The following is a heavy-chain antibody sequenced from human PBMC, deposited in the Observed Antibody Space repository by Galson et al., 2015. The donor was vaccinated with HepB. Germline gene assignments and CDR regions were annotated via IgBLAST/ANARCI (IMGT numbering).Heavy chain of an antibody. CDR2: ISGSGGST. J-gene: IGHJ3*02. V-gene: IGHV3-23*01. D-gene: IGHD2-2*01. Sequence: SLRLSCAASGFTFSSYAMSWVRQAPGKGLEWVSAISGSGGSTYYADSVKGRFTISRDNSKNTLYLQMNSLRAEDTAVYYCAKAAIVVVPARARNAFDIWGQGTMVTVSS. CDR3: AKAAIVVVPARARNAFDI. CDR1: GFTFSSYA.